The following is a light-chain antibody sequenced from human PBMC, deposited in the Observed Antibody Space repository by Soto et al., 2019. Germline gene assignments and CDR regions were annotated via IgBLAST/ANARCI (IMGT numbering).Light chain of an antibody. Sequence: EIVMTQSPATLSVSPGERATLSCRASQSVTNFLAWYQQKPGQAPRLLIYGASTRATGIPARFSGSGSGTEFTLTIDGLEPEDFAVYYCLQYGYSPITFGQRTRLEIK. J-gene: IGKJ5*01. CDR3: LQYGYSPIT. CDR2: GAS. V-gene: IGKV3-15*01. CDR1: QSVTNF.